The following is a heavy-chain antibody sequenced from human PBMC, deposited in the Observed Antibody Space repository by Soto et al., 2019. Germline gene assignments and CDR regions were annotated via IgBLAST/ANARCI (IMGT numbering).Heavy chain of an antibody. D-gene: IGHD6-13*01. V-gene: IGHV3-33*01. CDR2: IWNDGTKK. Sequence: VQLVESGGGVVQPGRSLRLSCAASGFVYSTYAMHWVRLSPGEALEWVALIWNDGTKKYYVEFVKGRFTISRDNSQNTLNLQMDSLRVEDTAVYFCVRGIPSQYSSTWLYWYFDLWGRGTQVTVSS. CDR3: VRGIPSQYSSTWLYWYFDL. CDR1: GFVYSTYA. J-gene: IGHJ2*01.